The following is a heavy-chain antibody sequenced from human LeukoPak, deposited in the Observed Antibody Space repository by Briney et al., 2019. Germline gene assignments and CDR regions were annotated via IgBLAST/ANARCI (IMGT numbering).Heavy chain of an antibody. J-gene: IGHJ3*02. V-gene: IGHV5-51*01. CDR1: GYSFTSYW. CDR2: ICPGDSDT. D-gene: IGHD2-2*01. CDR3: ARHRIPAGIAVGAFDI. Sequence: GESLKISCKGSGYSFTSYWIGWVRQMPGKGLEWMGIICPGDSDTRYSPSFQGQVTISADKSITTAYLQWSSLKASDTAMYYRARHRIPAGIAVGAFDIWGQGTMVTVSS.